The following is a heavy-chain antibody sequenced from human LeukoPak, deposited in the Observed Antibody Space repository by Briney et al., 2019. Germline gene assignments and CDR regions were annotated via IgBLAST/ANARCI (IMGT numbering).Heavy chain of an antibody. CDR1: GFIFSNYA. J-gene: IGHJ4*02. CDR3: AKRPADSSGYFDY. D-gene: IGHD3-22*01. CDR2: ITGSGGST. Sequence: PGGSLRLSCAASGFIFSNYAMSWVRQAPGKGLECVSGITGSGGSTSYADSVKVRFTIYRDNSKNTLYLLMNSMRAEDTAVYYCAKRPADSSGYFDYWGQGTLVTVSS. V-gene: IGHV3-23*01.